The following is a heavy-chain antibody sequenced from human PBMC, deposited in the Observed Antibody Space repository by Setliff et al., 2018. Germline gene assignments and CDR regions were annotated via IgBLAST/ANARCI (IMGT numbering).Heavy chain of an antibody. J-gene: IGHJ4*02. CDR1: GFTFSSFT. D-gene: IGHD5-18*01. V-gene: IGHV3-21*01. Sequence: PGGSLRLSCAASGFTFSSFTMDWVRQAPGKGLEWVASISYGSSYIYYADSVKGRFSISRDNAKNSLYLQMNSLKAADTAMYYCARVYAYSYGFDSWGQGTQVTVSS. CDR2: ISYGSSYI. CDR3: ARVYAYSYGFDS.